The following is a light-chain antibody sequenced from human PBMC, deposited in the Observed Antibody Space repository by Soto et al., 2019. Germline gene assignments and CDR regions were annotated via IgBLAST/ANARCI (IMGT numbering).Light chain of an antibody. CDR2: SAS. CDR3: LQVNSFPRT. J-gene: IGKJ1*01. V-gene: IGKV1-12*01. CDR1: QGIGVR. Sequence: DIQMTQSPSFLSASVGDRVTITCRASQGIGVRLAWFQQKPGKAPQYLIQSASILQSGVPSRFSGSGSGTEFILTINSLQPEDVAIYYCLQVNSFPRTFGQGTKVDIK.